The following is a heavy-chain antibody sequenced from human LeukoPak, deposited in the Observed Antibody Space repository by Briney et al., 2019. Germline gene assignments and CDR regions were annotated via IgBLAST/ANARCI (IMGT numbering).Heavy chain of an antibody. D-gene: IGHD7-27*01. V-gene: IGHV4-38-2*02. Sequence: PSETLSLTCVVSGYSISSGYHWGWLRQPPGKGLEWIGSVYRSGTTYYDPSFKSRVTISVDTSKNQISLKVRSVTAADTAMYYCARENWVFDYWGQRILVTVSS. CDR2: VYRSGTT. J-gene: IGHJ4*02. CDR1: GYSISSGYH. CDR3: ARENWVFDY.